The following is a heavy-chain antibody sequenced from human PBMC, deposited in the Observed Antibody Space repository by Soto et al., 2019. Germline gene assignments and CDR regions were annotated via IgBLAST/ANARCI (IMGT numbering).Heavy chain of an antibody. CDR2: IIPILGST. CDR1: GGTVNSYA. Sequence: ASGKVSCKASGGTVNSYAISWVRQAPGQGLEWMGGIIPILGSTSYAQKFQGRVTMTRDTSTSTVYMELSSLRSEDTAVYYCAREETRHFDYWGQGTLVTVSS. V-gene: IGHV1-69*10. J-gene: IGHJ4*02. CDR3: AREETRHFDY.